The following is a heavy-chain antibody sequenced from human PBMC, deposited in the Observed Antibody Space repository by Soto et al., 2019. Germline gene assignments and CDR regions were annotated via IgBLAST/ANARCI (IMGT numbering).Heavy chain of an antibody. CDR1: GFTFSIYW. D-gene: IGHD3-22*01. CDR3: AKDSLYYYDSSGYGAFDI. CDR2: IKPDGSEK. J-gene: IGHJ3*02. Sequence: GGSLRLSCAASGFTFSIYWMSWVRQAPGKGLEWVANIKPDGSEKWYVDSVKGRFTISRDNAKNSLYLQMNSLRAEDTAVYYCAKDSLYYYDSSGYGAFDIWGQGTMVTVS. V-gene: IGHV3-7*05.